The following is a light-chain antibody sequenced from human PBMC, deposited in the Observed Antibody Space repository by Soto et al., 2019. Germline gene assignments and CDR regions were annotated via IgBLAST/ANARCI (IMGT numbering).Light chain of an antibody. Sequence: QSALTQPASVSGSPGQSITISCTGTSSDVGSYNFVSWYQQHPGNAPKVMIYEGSKRPSGVSNRFSGSKSGNMASLTISGLRADDEADYYCCSYAGSSTNVFGTGTKLTVL. CDR1: SSDVGSYNF. V-gene: IGLV2-23*01. J-gene: IGLJ1*01. CDR3: CSYAGSSTNV. CDR2: EGS.